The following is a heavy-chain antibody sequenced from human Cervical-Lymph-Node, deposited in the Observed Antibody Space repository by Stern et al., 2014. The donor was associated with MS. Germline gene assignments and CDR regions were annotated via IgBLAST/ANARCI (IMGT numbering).Heavy chain of an antibody. CDR1: GSTFSKSA. J-gene: IGHJ6*02. V-gene: IGHV3-30*09. Sequence: EQLVESGGGVVPPGRSLRLSCADSGSTFSKSAMHWVRQAPGKGLEWVAVISHDGSNKQYGDSVKGRLAISRDNSRNTLSLEIYSLRAEDTAVYYCVRTESFYYYDGMDVWGHGTTVIVSS. CDR3: VRTESFYYYDGMDV. CDR2: ISHDGSNK.